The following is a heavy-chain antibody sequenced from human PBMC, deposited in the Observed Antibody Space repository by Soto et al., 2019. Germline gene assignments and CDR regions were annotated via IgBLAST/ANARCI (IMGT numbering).Heavy chain of an antibody. V-gene: IGHV1-58*01. Sequence: SVKVSCKASGFTFTSSAVQWVRQARGQRLEWIGWIVVGSGNTNYAQKFQERVTITRDMSTSTAYVELSSLRSEDTAVYYCAADGGGSSWTFDYWGQGTLVTVSS. CDR2: IVVGSGNT. D-gene: IGHD6-13*01. CDR3: AADGGGSSWTFDY. J-gene: IGHJ4*02. CDR1: GFTFTSSA.